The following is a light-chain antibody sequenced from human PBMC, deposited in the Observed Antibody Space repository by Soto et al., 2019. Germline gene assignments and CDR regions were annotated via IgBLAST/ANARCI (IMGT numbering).Light chain of an antibody. J-gene: IGKJ1*01. V-gene: IGKV3-15*01. Sequence: EIVMTQSPATLSVSPGEGATLSCRASLTINTNLAWYQQKPGQAPRLLIYGASTRATGIPARFSGSGSGTEFTLTISNLQSEDVAVYYCQQYNKRWTFGLGTKVDIK. CDR1: LTINTN. CDR2: GAS. CDR3: QQYNKRWT.